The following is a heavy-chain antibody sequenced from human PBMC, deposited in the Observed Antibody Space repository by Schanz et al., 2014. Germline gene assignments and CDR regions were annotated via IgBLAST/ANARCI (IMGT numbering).Heavy chain of an antibody. CDR3: ARDGEAAAGCDY. CDR2: INPSGGSP. V-gene: IGHV1-46*03. Sequence: QGQLVQSGAEVKKPGASVKVSCKASGYTFTSYGITWVRQAPGQGLEWMGIINPSGGSPSYAQKFQGRVAMTRDTSTSTVYMELSSLRSEDTAVYYCARDGEAAAGCDYWGQGTLVTVSS. CDR1: GYTFTSYG. D-gene: IGHD6-13*01. J-gene: IGHJ4*02.